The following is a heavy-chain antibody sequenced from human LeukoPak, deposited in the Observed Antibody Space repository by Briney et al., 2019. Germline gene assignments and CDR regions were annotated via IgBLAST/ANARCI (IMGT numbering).Heavy chain of an antibody. D-gene: IGHD3-3*01. V-gene: IGHV4-61*05. Sequence: SETLSLTCIVSGGSISSSSYYWGWIRQPPGKGLEWIGYIYYSGSTNYNPSLKSRVTISVDTSKNQFSLKLSSVTAADTAVYYCARGGYDFWSGYYEYYFDYWGQGTLVTVSS. CDR2: IYYSGST. CDR1: GGSISSSSYY. J-gene: IGHJ4*02. CDR3: ARGGYDFWSGYYEYYFDY.